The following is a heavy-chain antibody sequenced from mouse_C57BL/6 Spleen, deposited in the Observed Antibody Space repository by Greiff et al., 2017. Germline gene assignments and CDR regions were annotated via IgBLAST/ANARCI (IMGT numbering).Heavy chain of an antibody. D-gene: IGHD1-2*01. V-gene: IGHV1-77*01. CDR3: AKTTTAYYFDY. CDR2: IGPGSGST. CDR1: GYTFTDYY. J-gene: IGHJ2*01. Sequence: VQLQQSGAELVKPGASVKISCKASGYTFTDYYINWVKQRPGQGLEWIGKIGPGSGSTYYNEKFKGKATLTADKSSSTAYMQLSSLTSEDSAVYVCAKTTTAYYFDYWGKGTTLTVSS.